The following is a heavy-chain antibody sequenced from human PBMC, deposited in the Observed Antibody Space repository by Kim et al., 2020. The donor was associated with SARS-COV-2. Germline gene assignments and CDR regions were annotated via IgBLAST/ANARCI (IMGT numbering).Heavy chain of an antibody. V-gene: IGHV3-53*01. Sequence: GGCLRLSCAASGFTVSSNYMSWVRRAPGKGLEWVSVIYSGGSTFYADSVKGRFTISRDNSKNTLYLQMNSLRAEDSAVYFCARAVDSGMVNDYWGQGTLVTVSS. CDR3: ARAVDSGMVNDY. J-gene: IGHJ4*02. D-gene: IGHD5-18*01. CDR1: GFTVSSNY. CDR2: IYSGGST.